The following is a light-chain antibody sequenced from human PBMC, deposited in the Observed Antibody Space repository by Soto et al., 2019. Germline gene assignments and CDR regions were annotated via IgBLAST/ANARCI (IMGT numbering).Light chain of an antibody. CDR1: SSDVGGHNF. CDR2: EVS. V-gene: IGLV2-14*01. Sequence: QSVLTQPASVSGSPGQSITISCTGTSSDVGGHNFVSWYQQHPGKAPKLMIYEVSDRPSGISDRFSGSKSDNTASLTISGLQAEDEADYYCSSYAGSRYVFGTGTKVTVL. CDR3: SSYAGSRYV. J-gene: IGLJ1*01.